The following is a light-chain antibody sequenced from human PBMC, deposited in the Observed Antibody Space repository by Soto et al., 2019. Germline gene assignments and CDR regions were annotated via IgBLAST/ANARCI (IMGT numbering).Light chain of an antibody. J-gene: IGLJ1*01. Sequence: QSALTQPRSVSGSPGQSVTLSCTGTSSDVGSYSYVSWYQHHPGKAPKLMIYDVTKRPSGVPDRFSGSKSGNTASLTISGLQAEDEADYYCCSSAGSYSYVFGTGTKVTVL. CDR2: DVT. CDR1: SSDVGSYSY. CDR3: CSSAGSYSYV. V-gene: IGLV2-11*01.